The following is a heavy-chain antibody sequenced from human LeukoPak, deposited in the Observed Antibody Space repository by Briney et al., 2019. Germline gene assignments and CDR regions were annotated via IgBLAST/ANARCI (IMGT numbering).Heavy chain of an antibody. V-gene: IGHV4-31*03. CDR3: AKGSLWFGELFTWFDP. Sequence: SETLSLTCTVSGGSISSGGYYWSWIRQHPGKGLEWIGCIYYSGSTYYNPSLKSRVTISVDTSKNQFSLKLSSVTAADTAVYYCAKGSLWFGELFTWFDPWGQGTLVTVSS. J-gene: IGHJ5*02. CDR1: GGSISSGGYY. CDR2: IYYSGST. D-gene: IGHD3-10*01.